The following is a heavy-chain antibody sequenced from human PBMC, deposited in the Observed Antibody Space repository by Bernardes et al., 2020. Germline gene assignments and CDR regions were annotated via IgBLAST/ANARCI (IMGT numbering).Heavy chain of an antibody. J-gene: IGHJ4*02. CDR1: GGSISSSSYY. V-gene: IGHV4-39*01. CDR2: IYYSGST. Sequence: SETLSLTCTVSGGSISSSSYYWGWIRQPPGKGLEWIGSIYYSGSTYYNPSLKSRVTISVDTSKNQFSLKLSSVTAADTAVYYCASSDSSGWTVAYFDYWGQGTLVTVSS. D-gene: IGHD6-19*01. CDR3: ASSDSSGWTVAYFDY.